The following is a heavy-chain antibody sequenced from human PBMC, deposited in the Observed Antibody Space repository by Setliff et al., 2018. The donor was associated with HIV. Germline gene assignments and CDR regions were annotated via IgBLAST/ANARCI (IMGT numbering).Heavy chain of an antibody. CDR2: FYYNGDS. D-gene: IGHD3-3*01. V-gene: IGHV4-39*01. CDR3: ARRRSGPQGWLLSNWFGA. CDR1: GDSVNDRSYF. Sequence: SETLSLTCTVSGDSVNDRSYFWGWIRQPPGKGLEWIGTFYYNGDSRYNPSLKSRVTISVDTSKNQFSLQLNSVTAADTAVYYCARRRSGPQGWLLSNWFGAWGQGTLVTVSS. J-gene: IGHJ5*02.